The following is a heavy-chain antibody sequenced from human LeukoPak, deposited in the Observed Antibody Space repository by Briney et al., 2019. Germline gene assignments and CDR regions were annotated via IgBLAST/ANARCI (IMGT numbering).Heavy chain of an antibody. V-gene: IGHV1-2*02. CDR2: INPNSGGT. D-gene: IGHD6-13*01. CDR1: GYTFTSYG. Sequence: GASVKVSCKASGYTFTSYGISWVRQAPGQGLEWMGWINPNSGGTNYAQKFQGRVTMTRDTSISTAYMELSRLRSDDTAVYYCARPWYSSSCPRYWGQGTLVTVSS. J-gene: IGHJ4*02. CDR3: ARPWYSSSCPRY.